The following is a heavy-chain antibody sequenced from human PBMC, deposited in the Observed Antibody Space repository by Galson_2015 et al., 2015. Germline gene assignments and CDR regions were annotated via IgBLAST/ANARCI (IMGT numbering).Heavy chain of an antibody. D-gene: IGHD6-13*01. CDR1: GGAFNSQS. V-gene: IGHV1-69*05. J-gene: IGHJ4*02. CDR3: VKGGIPPFY. Sequence: SVKVSCKASGGAFNSQSINWMRQAPGQGLEWMGGITPMFGRANYAQKFQGRVTMTRDTSTSTVYMELSSLRSEDTAVYYCVKGGIPPFYWGQGTLVTVSS. CDR2: ITPMFGRA.